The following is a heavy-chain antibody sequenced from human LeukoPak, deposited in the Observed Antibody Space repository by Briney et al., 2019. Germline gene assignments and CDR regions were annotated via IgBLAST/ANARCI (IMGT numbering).Heavy chain of an antibody. CDR2: INDSGST. D-gene: IGHD3-22*01. CDR3: ARVIDYDISGYYLGY. Sequence: SETLSLTCAVYGGSFSDYYWSWIRQPPGKGLEWIGEINDSGSTSCSPSLKSRVSISVDTSKNQFSLKLSSVTAADTAVYYCARVIDYDISGYYLGYWGQGNRVTVSS. CDR1: GGSFSDYY. V-gene: IGHV4-34*01. J-gene: IGHJ4*02.